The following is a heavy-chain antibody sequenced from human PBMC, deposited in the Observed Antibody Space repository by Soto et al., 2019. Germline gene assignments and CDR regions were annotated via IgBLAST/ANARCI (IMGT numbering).Heavy chain of an antibody. Sequence: SETLSLTCTVSGGSISSSSYYWGWIRQPPGKGLEWIGSIYYSGSTYYNPSLKSRVTISVGTSENQFSLKLSSVTAADTAVYYCARVDSSTSCYTCYYYGMDVWGQGTTVTVSS. CDR1: GGSISSSSYY. CDR2: IYYSGST. CDR3: ARVDSSTSCYTCYYYGMDV. D-gene: IGHD2-2*02. J-gene: IGHJ6*02. V-gene: IGHV4-39*01.